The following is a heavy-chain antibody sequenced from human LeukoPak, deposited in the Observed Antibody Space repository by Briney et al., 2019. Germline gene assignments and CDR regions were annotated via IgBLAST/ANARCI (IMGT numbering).Heavy chain of an antibody. Sequence: GGSLRLSCAASGFTFSSYAMSWVRQAPGKGLEWVSAISCSGGSTYYADSVKGRFTISRDNSKNTLYLQMNSLRAEDTAVYYCAKFVTGYSIVDAFDIWGQGTMVTVSS. CDR1: GFTFSSYA. J-gene: IGHJ3*02. D-gene: IGHD3-9*01. CDR2: ISCSGGST. CDR3: AKFVTGYSIVDAFDI. V-gene: IGHV3-23*01.